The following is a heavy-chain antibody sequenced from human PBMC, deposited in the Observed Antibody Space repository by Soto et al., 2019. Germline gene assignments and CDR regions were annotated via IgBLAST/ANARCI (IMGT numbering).Heavy chain of an antibody. CDR3: AKDIRSGYSGYDWHYMDV. V-gene: IGHV1-2*02. CDR2: INPNGGAT. J-gene: IGHJ6*03. D-gene: IGHD5-12*01. CDR1: VDSFNDYY. Sequence: GASVKVSCKPSVDSFNDYYIHWVRQAPGQGLEWMGWINPNGGATKYAQKFQGRVTVTRDTSIRTVYMELSSLRAEDTALYYCAKDIRSGYSGYDWHYMDVWGKGTTVTVSS.